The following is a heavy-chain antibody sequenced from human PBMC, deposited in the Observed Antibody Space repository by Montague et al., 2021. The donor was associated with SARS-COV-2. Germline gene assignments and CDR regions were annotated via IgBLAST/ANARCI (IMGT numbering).Heavy chain of an antibody. D-gene: IGHD5-24*01. V-gene: IGHV3-23*03. CDR3: AKRNGYNPRNWSFDY. J-gene: IGHJ4*02. Sequence: SLRLSCAASGFTFSIFAMSWARQAPGKGLEWISVLYKDDRTTDYVGSVKGRFTISRDNSKNTLYLQMDSLRVEDTAVYYCAKRNGYNPRNWSFDYWGRGTLVTVSS. CDR2: LYKDDRTT. CDR1: GFTFSIFA.